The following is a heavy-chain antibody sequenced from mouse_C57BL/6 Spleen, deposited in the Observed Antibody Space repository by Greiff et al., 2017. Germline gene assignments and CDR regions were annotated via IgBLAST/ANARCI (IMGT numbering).Heavy chain of an antibody. Sequence: VQLQQSGPELVKPGASVKIPCKASGYTFTDYNMDWVKQSHGKSLEWIGDINPNNGGTIYNQKFKGKATLTVDKSSSTAYMELRSLTSEDTAVYYCAREDYSNSYAMDYWGQGTSVTVSS. CDR3: AREDYSNSYAMDY. D-gene: IGHD2-5*01. V-gene: IGHV1-18*01. J-gene: IGHJ4*01. CDR1: GYTFTDYN. CDR2: INPNNGGT.